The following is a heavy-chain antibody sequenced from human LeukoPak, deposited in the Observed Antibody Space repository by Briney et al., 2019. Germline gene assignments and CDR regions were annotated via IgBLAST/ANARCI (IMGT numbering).Heavy chain of an antibody. D-gene: IGHD3-22*01. V-gene: IGHV1-2*02. CDR1: GYTFTGYY. J-gene: IGHJ4*02. CDR3: ARVHYYDNSGYWFFDY. Sequence: GASVKVSCKASGYTFTGYYMHWVRQAPGQGLEWMGWINPNSGGTNYAQKFQGRVTMTRDTSVTTAYMELSRLRSDDTAVYYCARVHYYDNSGYWFFDYWGQGTLVTVSS. CDR2: INPNSGGT.